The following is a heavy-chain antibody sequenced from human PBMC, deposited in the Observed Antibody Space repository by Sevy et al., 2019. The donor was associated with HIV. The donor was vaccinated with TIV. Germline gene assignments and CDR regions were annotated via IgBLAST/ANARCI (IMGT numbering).Heavy chain of an antibody. Sequence: GGSLRLSCAASGFTFSSYGMQWVRQAPGKGLEWVAVIWYDGSNKYYADSVKGRFTISRDNSKNTLYLQMNSLRADDTAVYYCARDRSLGWFDPWGQGTLFTVSS. J-gene: IGHJ5*02. CDR3: ARDRSLGWFDP. V-gene: IGHV3-33*01. CDR1: GFTFSSYG. CDR2: IWYDGSNK.